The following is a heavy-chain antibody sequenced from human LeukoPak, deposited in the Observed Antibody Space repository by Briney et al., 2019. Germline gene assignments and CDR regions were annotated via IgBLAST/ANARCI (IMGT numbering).Heavy chain of an antibody. V-gene: IGHV4-59*12. CDR3: ARLLSYDSSGYFPD. CDR2: IYYSGST. J-gene: IGHJ4*02. Sequence: SETLSLTCTVSGGSISSYYWSWIRQPPGKGLEWIGYIYYSGSTNYNPPLKSRVTISVDTSKNQFSLKLSSVTAADTAVYYCARLLSYDSSGYFPDWGQGTLVTVSS. CDR1: GGSISSYY. D-gene: IGHD3-22*01.